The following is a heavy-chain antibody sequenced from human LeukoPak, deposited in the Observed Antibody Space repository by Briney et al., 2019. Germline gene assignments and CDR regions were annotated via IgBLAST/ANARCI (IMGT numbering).Heavy chain of an antibody. CDR1: GGSISSGSYY. D-gene: IGHD4-17*01. V-gene: IGHV4-61*09. CDR3: ARALGSYGDLPRFDY. CDR2: IYTSGST. J-gene: IGHJ4*02. Sequence: PSETLSLTCTVSGGSISSGSYYWSWIRQPAGKGLEWIGHIYTSGSTNYNPSLKSRVTISVDTSKNQFSLKLSSVTAADTAVYYCARALGSYGDLPRFDYWGQGTLVTVSS.